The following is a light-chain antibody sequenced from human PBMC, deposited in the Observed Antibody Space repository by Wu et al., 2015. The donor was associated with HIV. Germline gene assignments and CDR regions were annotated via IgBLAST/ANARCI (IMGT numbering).Light chain of an antibody. Sequence: SAYXRETESPSLAGRTTGHLGNYFSPRYQTENQRERPLTVLLYDISRLETGVPSRFSGSGSGTDYTLTISSLQPEDVATYYCQQYYRTPLTFGGGTKVEIK. V-gene: IGKV1-NL1*01. J-gene: IGKJ4*01. CDR1: TGHLGNY. CDR2: DIS. CDR3: QQYYRTPLT.